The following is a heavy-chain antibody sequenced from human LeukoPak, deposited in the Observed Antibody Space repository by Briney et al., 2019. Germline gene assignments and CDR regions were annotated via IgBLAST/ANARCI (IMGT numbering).Heavy chain of an antibody. CDR1: GGSTSSYY. J-gene: IGHJ4*02. Sequence: SETLSLTCTVSGGSTSSYYWSWIRQPPGKGLEWIGYIYYSGSTNYNPSLKSRVTISVDTSKNQFSLKLSSVTAADTAVYYCARGHSSSWYAVDYWGQGTLVTVSS. D-gene: IGHD6-13*01. CDR3: ARGHSSSWYAVDY. V-gene: IGHV4-59*01. CDR2: IYYSGST.